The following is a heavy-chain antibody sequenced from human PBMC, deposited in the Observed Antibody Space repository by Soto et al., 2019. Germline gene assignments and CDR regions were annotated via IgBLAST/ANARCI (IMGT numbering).Heavy chain of an antibody. Sequence: PGGSLRLSCAASGFTFSSYAMSWVRQAPGKGLEWVSAISGSGGSTYYADSVKGRFTISRDNSKNTLYLQMNSLRAEDTAVYYCAKDKYQLLSSCWFDPWGQGTLVTVSS. CDR2: ISGSGGST. J-gene: IGHJ5*02. D-gene: IGHD2-2*01. CDR1: GFTFSSYA. CDR3: AKDKYQLLSSCWFDP. V-gene: IGHV3-23*01.